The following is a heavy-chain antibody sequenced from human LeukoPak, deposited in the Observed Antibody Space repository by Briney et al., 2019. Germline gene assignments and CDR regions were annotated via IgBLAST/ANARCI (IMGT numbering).Heavy chain of an antibody. J-gene: IGHJ6*03. CDR2: ISGSGGST. CDR3: ACRGGSMIVDLYYYYMDV. D-gene: IGHD3-22*01. CDR1: GFTFSSYA. Sequence: GGSLRLSCAASGFTFSSYAMSWVRQAPGKGLEWVSAISGSGGSTYYADSVKGRFTISRDNSKNTLYLQMNSLRAGDTAVYYCACRGGSMIVDLYYYYMDVWGKGTTVTVSS. V-gene: IGHV3-23*01.